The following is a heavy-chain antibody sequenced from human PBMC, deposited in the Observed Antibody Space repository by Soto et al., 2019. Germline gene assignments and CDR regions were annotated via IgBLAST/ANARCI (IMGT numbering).Heavy chain of an antibody. V-gene: IGHV1-46*03. Sequence: GASVKVSCKASGYTFTSYYMHWVRQAPGQGLEWMGIINPSGGSTSYAQKFQGRVTMTRDTSTSTVYMELSSLRSEDTAVYYCARDSVPQAGYYYMDVWGQGTLVTVSS. CDR2: INPSGGST. CDR3: ARDSVPQAGYYYMDV. D-gene: IGHD2-2*01. J-gene: IGHJ6*03. CDR1: GYTFTSYY.